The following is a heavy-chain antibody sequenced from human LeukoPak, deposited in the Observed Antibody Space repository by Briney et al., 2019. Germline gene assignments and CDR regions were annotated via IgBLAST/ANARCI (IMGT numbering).Heavy chain of an antibody. D-gene: IGHD5-24*01. Sequence: GRSLRLSSAASGFAFSSYGMHWVRQAPGKGLEWVAVLSYDGSNQYYADSVKGRFTISRDNSKNTLYLQMNSLRAEDTAVYYCASVDGYKDYWGQGTLVTVSS. CDR1: GFAFSSYG. V-gene: IGHV3-30*03. CDR2: LSYDGSNQ. J-gene: IGHJ4*02. CDR3: ASVDGYKDY.